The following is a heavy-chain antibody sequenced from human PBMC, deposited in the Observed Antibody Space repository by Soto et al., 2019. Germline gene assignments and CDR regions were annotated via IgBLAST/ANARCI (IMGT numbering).Heavy chain of an antibody. Sequence: GGSLRLSCAASGFTFSSYAMSWVRQAPGKGLEWVAATSYDGSKEYYTDSVKGRFTVSRDNSKNTLDLQMNSLRAEDTALYYCAGVVYGGNSVSSYWGQGTLVTVSS. J-gene: IGHJ4*02. D-gene: IGHD2-8*02. CDR1: GFTFSSYA. CDR3: AGVVYGGNSVSSY. CDR2: TSYDGSKE. V-gene: IGHV3-30*04.